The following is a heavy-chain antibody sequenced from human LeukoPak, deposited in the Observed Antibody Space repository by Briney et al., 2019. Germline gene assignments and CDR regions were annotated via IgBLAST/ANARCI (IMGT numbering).Heavy chain of an antibody. CDR2: ISDSGET. D-gene: IGHD1-1*01. Sequence: PGGSLILSCAASGFTFSNSAMSWVRQAPGKALEWVSAISDSGETYYADSVKGRLTISRHNAKNSVYLLMSSLTVEDTAVYYCVRDVEIWSQGTLVTV. CDR1: GFTFSNSA. V-gene: IGHV3-23*01. CDR3: VRDVEI. J-gene: IGHJ4*02.